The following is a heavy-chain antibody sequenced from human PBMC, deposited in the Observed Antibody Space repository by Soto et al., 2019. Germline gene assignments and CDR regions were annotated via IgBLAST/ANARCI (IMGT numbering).Heavy chain of an antibody. CDR2: IYYSGST. CDR3: ARVIRQQLVNDAFDI. D-gene: IGHD6-13*01. Sequence: PSETLSLTCTVSGGSISSGGYYWSWIRQHPGKGLEWIGYIYYSGSTYYNPSLKSRVTISVDTSKNQFSLKLSSVTAADTAVYYCARVIRQQLVNDAFDIWGQGTMVTVSS. CDR1: GGSISSGGYY. J-gene: IGHJ3*02. V-gene: IGHV4-31*03.